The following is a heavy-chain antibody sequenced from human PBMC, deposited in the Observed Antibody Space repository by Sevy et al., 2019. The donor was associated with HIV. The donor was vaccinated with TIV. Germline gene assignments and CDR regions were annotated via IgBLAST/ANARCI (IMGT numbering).Heavy chain of an antibody. Sequence: GGFLRLSCAASGFTFSSYAMHWVRQAPGKGLEWVAVISYEGSNKYYADSVKGRFTFSRDNSKNTLYLQMNSLRAEDTAVYYCAREAMYRYYDSSREGAFDIWGQGTMVTVSS. D-gene: IGHD3-22*01. J-gene: IGHJ3*02. CDR3: AREAMYRYYDSSREGAFDI. CDR1: GFTFSSYA. V-gene: IGHV3-30*07. CDR2: ISYEGSNK.